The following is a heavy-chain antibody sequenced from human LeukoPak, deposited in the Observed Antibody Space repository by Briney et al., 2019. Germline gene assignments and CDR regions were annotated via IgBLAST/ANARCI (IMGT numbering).Heavy chain of an antibody. CDR2: INPNSGGT. CDR1: GYTFTGYY. D-gene: IGHD3-10*01. CDR3: ARAGGYYGSGSSEGFDY. Sequence: ASVKVSCKAYGYTFTGYYMHWVRQAPGQGLEWMGWINPNSGGTNYAQKFQGRVTMTRDTSISTAYMELSRLRSDDTAVYYCARAGGYYGSGSSEGFDYWGQGTLVTVSS. J-gene: IGHJ4*02. V-gene: IGHV1-2*02.